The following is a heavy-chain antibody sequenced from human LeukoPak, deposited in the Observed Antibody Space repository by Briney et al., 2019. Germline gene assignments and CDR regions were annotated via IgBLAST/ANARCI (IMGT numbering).Heavy chain of an antibody. V-gene: IGHV4-59*01. D-gene: IGHD3-10*01. Sequence: PSETLSLTCTVSGGSISSYYWSWIRQPPGKGLEWIGYIYYSGSTNYNPSLKSRVTISVDTSKNQFSLKLSSVTAADTAVYYCARSGSVLSQIDYWGQGTLDTVSS. J-gene: IGHJ4*02. CDR1: GGSISSYY. CDR3: ARSGSVLSQIDY. CDR2: IYYSGST.